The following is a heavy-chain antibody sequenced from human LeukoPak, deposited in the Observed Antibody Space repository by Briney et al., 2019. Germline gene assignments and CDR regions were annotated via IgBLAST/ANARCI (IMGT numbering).Heavy chain of an antibody. J-gene: IGHJ3*02. CDR1: GFTFGDYA. D-gene: IGHD5-18*01. V-gene: IGHV3-48*01. Sequence: GGSLRLSCTASGFTFGDYAMSWVRQAPGKGLEWVSYISSSSSTIYYADSVKGRFTISRDNAKNSLYLQMNSLRAEDTAVYYCAREGPTDTAMVIAFDIWGQGTMVTVSS. CDR3: AREGPTDTAMVIAFDI. CDR2: ISSSSSTI.